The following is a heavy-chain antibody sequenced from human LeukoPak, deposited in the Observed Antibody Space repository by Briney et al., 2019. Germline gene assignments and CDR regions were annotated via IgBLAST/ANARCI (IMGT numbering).Heavy chain of an antibody. J-gene: IGHJ4*02. D-gene: IGHD3-22*01. V-gene: IGHV3-23*01. CDR1: GFTFSSYA. CDR2: ISGSGGST. Sequence: GGSLRLSCAASGFTFSSYAMSWVRQAPGKGLEWVSAISGSGGSTYYADSVKGRFTISRDNSRNTLYLQMNSLRAEDTAVYYCAKDREAIVVVILDYWGQGTLVTVSS. CDR3: AKDREAIVVVILDY.